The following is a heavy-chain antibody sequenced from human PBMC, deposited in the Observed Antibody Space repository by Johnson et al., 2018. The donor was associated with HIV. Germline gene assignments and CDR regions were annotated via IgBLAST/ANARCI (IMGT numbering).Heavy chain of an antibody. V-gene: IGHV3-30*02. Sequence: MQLVESGGGVAQPGGSLRLSCVASGFTFSSYGLHWVRQAPGKGLEWVAFIRNDGSKKYYADSVKGRFTISRDNSKNTLYLQMNSLRAEDTAVYYCARGMTTVTNHDAFDIWGQGTMVTVSS. CDR3: ARGMTTVTNHDAFDI. CDR2: IRNDGSKK. D-gene: IGHD4-17*01. CDR1: GFTFSSYG. J-gene: IGHJ3*02.